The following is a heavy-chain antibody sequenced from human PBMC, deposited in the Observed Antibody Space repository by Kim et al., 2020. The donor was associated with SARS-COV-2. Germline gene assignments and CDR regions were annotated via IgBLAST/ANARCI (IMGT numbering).Heavy chain of an antibody. D-gene: IGHD6-19*01. J-gene: IGHJ3*01. Sequence: NPSLRSRVAISRDTSNNQFSLRLNSVTAADTAVYYCARHTGTGWFWAFDVWGQGTMVTVSS. CDR3: ARHTGTGWFWAFDV. V-gene: IGHV4-59*08.